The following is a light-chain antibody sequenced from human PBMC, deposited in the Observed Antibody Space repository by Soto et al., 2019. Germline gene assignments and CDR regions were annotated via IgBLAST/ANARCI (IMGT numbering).Light chain of an antibody. CDR1: QSISSW. CDR3: QQYNSYSVT. Sequence: SPSTLSASVGDRVTITCRASQSISSWLAWYQQKPGKAPNLLIYDASSLEGGVPSRFSGSGSGTEFTLTISSLQPDDFATYYCQQYNSYSVTFGGGTKVDIK. CDR2: DAS. J-gene: IGKJ4*01. V-gene: IGKV1-5*01.